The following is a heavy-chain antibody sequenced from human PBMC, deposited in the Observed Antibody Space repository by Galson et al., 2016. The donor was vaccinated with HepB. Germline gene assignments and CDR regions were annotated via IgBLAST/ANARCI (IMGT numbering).Heavy chain of an antibody. D-gene: IGHD3-10*01. CDR3: AARYGEFLMVFDY. Sequence: SLRLSCAASGFTFSDYVMNWVRQAPGKGLELVSAISDIGANTYHADFVKGRFTISRDNSKNTMYLQMNSLRVEDTAVYYCAARYGEFLMVFDYWGQGTLVTVSS. V-gene: IGHV3-23*01. J-gene: IGHJ4*02. CDR2: ISDIGANT. CDR1: GFTFSDYV.